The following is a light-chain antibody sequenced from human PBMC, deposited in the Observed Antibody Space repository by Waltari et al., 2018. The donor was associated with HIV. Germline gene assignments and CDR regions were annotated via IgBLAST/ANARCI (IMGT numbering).Light chain of an antibody. Sequence: QSALTQPPSAPGTPGQRVTISCYGTRSNIGSNVVNWYQVLPKTAPKLLNDENNQRPAGVPDRCSGSKSGTSASLAIGVLHAEDEADYYCAAWDDNLNALFGGGTKLTVL. CDR3: AAWDDNLNAL. J-gene: IGLJ2*01. CDR2: ENN. V-gene: IGLV1-44*01. CDR1: RSNIGSNV.